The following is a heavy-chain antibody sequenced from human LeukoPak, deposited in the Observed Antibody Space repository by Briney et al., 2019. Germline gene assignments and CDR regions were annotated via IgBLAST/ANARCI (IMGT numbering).Heavy chain of an antibody. Sequence: PGGSLRLSCAASGFTVSSSYMSWVRQAPGKGLEWVSVIYSGGSTDYKDSVKDRFIISRDNSKNTLYLQMNSLRAEDTAVYYCAKGMATMNAFDIWGQGTMVTVSS. CDR1: GFTVSSSY. CDR3: AKGMATMNAFDI. V-gene: IGHV3-66*01. D-gene: IGHD5-24*01. J-gene: IGHJ3*02. CDR2: IYSGGST.